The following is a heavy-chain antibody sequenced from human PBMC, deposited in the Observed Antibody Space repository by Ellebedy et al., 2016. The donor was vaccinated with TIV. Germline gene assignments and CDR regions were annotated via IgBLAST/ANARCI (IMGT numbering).Heavy chain of an antibody. D-gene: IGHD3-9*01. V-gene: IGHV1-58*02. Sequence: ASVKVSCKASGYLFSSFGINWVRQARGQRLEWIGWIVVGSGNTEYAEKFQGRVTITRDMSSSTAYMELISLRSDDTAVYYCARYSYDILTGDNARFDNWGQGTLVTVSS. CDR3: ARYSYDILTGDNARFDN. J-gene: IGHJ4*02. CDR1: GYLFSSFG. CDR2: IVVGSGNT.